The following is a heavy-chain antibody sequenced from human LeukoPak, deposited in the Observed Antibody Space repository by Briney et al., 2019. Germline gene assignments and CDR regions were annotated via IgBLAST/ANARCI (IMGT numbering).Heavy chain of an antibody. CDR1: GYTFTGYY. D-gene: IGHD3-22*01. Sequence: ASVKVSCKASGYTFTGYYMHWVRQAPGQGLEWMGWINPNSGGTNYAQKFQGRVTMTRDTSISTAYMELSRLRSDDTAVYYCARNYYDSSGWFDYWGQGTLVTVSS. V-gene: IGHV1-2*02. CDR3: ARNYYDSSGWFDY. J-gene: IGHJ4*02. CDR2: INPNSGGT.